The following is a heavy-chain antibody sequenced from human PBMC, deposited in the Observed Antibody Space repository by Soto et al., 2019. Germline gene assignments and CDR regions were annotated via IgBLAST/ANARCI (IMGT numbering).Heavy chain of an antibody. J-gene: IGHJ4*02. CDR1: GGSMGSCNYY. D-gene: IGHD7-27*01. CDR3: ARLDNTGAYQSFDY. Sequence: SETLSLTCSVSGGSMGSCNYYWGWIRQPPGKDLEWIGAICYTGNTFYNPSLESRVSMSIDTSRKQFSLRLSSVIAADTAIYYCARLDNTGAYQSFDYWGQGTLVTVSS. CDR2: ICYTGNT. V-gene: IGHV4-39*01.